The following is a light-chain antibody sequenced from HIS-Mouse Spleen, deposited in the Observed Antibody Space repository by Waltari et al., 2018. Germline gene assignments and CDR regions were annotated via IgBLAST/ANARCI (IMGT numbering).Light chain of an antibody. CDR3: NSRDSSGNHVV. J-gene: IGLJ2*01. V-gene: IGLV3-19*01. Sequence: SSELTQDPAVSVALGQTVRITCQGDSLRSYYASWYQQKPGQAPVLVIYGKNNRPSGVPDRFYGSSSGNTASLTITGAQAEDEADYYCNSRDSSGNHVVLGGGTKLTVL. CDR1: SLRSYY. CDR2: GKN.